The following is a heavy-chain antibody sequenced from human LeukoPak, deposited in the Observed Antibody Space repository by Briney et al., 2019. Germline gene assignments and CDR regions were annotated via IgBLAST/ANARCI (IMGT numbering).Heavy chain of an antibody. D-gene: IGHD6-13*01. CDR1: GGTFSSYA. J-gene: IGHJ4*02. CDR3: ARDSYSSSWSGTY. V-gene: IGHV1-69*13. CDR2: IIPIFGTA. Sequence: SVKVSCKASGGTFSSYAISWVRQAPGQGLEWMGGIIPIFGTANYAQKFQGRVTITADESTSTAYMELSSLRSDDTAVYYCARDSYSSSWSGTYWGQGTLVTVSS.